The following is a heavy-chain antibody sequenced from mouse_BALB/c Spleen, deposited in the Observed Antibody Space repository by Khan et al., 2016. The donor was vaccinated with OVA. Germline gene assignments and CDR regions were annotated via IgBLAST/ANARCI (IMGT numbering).Heavy chain of an antibody. J-gene: IGHJ3*01. D-gene: IGHD2-4*01. CDR2: IWSAGST. CDR3: ARRGYDYGRRALFAY. CDR1: GFSLANYS. V-gene: IGHV2-2*02. Sequence: QVQLKESGPGLVQPSQSLSITCTVSGFSLANYSVHWVRQSPGKGLEWLGVIWSAGSTDYNAAFMSRLTINKDNSRSHVFFKMNSLQPNDTAIYYFARRGYDYGRRALFAYWGQGTLVTVSA.